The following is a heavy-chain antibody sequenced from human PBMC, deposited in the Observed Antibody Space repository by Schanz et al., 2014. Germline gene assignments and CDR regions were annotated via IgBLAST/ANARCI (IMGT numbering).Heavy chain of an antibody. D-gene: IGHD2-15*01. CDR3: ARGLAVVSPLDV. CDR1: GFTFSSYA. Sequence: QVQLVESGGGVVQPGRSLRLSCAASGFTFSSYAMHWVRQAPGKGLQWVALMSYDGGQKYYADSVKGRFTISRDNSKSTLYQLRSRLCTEEPTIDSCARGLAVVSPLDVWGQGTLVTVSS. CDR2: MSYDGGQK. J-gene: IGHJ6*02. V-gene: IGHV3-30*15.